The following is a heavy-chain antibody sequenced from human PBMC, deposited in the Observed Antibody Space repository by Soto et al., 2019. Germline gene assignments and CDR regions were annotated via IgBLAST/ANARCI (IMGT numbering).Heavy chain of an antibody. CDR1: GGSISSSSYY. Sequence: SETLSLTCTVSGGSISSSSYYWGWIRQPPGKGLEWIGSIYYSGSTYYNPSLKSRVTISVDTSKNQFSLKLSSATAADTAVYYCARPQGGGSYSWFDPWGQGTLVTVSS. J-gene: IGHJ5*02. CDR3: ARPQGGGSYSWFDP. CDR2: IYYSGST. V-gene: IGHV4-39*01. D-gene: IGHD1-26*01.